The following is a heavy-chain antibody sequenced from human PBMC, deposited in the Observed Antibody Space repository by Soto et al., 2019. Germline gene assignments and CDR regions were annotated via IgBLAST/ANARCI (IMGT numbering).Heavy chain of an antibody. CDR3: AIRVWGQQLVNFDP. CDR2: MNPNSGNT. J-gene: IGHJ5*02. CDR1: GYTFTSYD. D-gene: IGHD6-13*01. V-gene: IGHV1-8*01. Sequence: QVQLVQSGAEVKKPGASVKVSCKASGYTFTSYDINWVRQATGQGLEWMGWMNPNSGNTGYAQKFQGRVTMTRNTSISTAYMELSSLRSDDTAVYYCAIRVWGQQLVNFDPWGQGTLVTVSS.